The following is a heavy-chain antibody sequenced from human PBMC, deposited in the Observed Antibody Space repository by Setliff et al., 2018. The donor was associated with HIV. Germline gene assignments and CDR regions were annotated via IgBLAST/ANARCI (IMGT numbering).Heavy chain of an antibody. J-gene: IGHJ3*02. V-gene: IGHV3-30*04. D-gene: IGHD3-3*01. Sequence: GGSLRLSCEASGFTFSSYAMHWVRQAPGKGLEWAAVISYDGKKKLYADSVKGRFTVSRDNSKSTMYLQVDRLRSEDTAVYYCARAFGYHDFWSGYSGDEFDIWGQGTLVTVSS. CDR3: ARAFGYHDFWSGYSGDEFDI. CDR1: GFTFSSYA. CDR2: ISYDGKKK.